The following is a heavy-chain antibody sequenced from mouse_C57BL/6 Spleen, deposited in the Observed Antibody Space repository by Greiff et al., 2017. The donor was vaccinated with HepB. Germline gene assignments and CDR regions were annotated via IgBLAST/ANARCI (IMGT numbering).Heavy chain of an antibody. CDR1: GFNIKDDY. CDR2: IDPENGDT. J-gene: IGHJ3*01. D-gene: IGHD3-2*02. Sequence: VHVKQSGAELVRPGASVKLSCTASGFNIKDDYMHWVKQRPEQGLEWIGWIDPENGDTEYASKFQGKATITADTSSNTAYLQLSSLTSEDTAVYYCTTLGTAQASFAYWGQGTLVTVSA. CDR3: TTLGTAQASFAY. V-gene: IGHV14-4*01.